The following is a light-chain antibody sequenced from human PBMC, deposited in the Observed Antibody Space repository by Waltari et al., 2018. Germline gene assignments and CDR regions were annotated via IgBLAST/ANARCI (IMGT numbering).Light chain of an antibody. CDR2: DTS. Sequence: EIVLTQSPATLSLSPGERATLSCRASQTVDSYLFWYQQRPGQAPRLLIYDTSDRATGIPARFSGSGSGTDYTLTISSLEPEDFAVYYCQQRRSWPLTFGGGTKVEIK. CDR1: QTVDSY. V-gene: IGKV3-11*01. J-gene: IGKJ4*01. CDR3: QQRRSWPLT.